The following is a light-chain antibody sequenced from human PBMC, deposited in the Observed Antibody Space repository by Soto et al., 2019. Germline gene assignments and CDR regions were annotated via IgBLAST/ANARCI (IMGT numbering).Light chain of an antibody. J-gene: IGKJ1*01. Sequence: EIVMKQSPATLSVSPGERATLSCRASQSVSSNLAWYQQKPGQAPRLLIYGASTRATAIPARFSGSGSGTEFTLTINSLQSEDFAVYYCQQYNNWPPWTFGQGTKVDIK. CDR3: QQYNNWPPWT. CDR2: GAS. CDR1: QSVSSN. V-gene: IGKV3-15*01.